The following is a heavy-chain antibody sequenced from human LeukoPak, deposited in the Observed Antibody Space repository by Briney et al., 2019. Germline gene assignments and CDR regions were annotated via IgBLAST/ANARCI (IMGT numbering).Heavy chain of an antibody. J-gene: IGHJ4*02. CDR1: GYTFTDYC. CDR3: ATERTTFRTGTLGY. CDR2: INPNSGGT. Sequence: AAVKYSCKASGYTFTDYCVHWVRQAPGQGLESMGWINPNSGGTKYAQKFQGRVTMTRDTSISTAYMELSRLTSDDTAVYYCATERTTFRTGTLGYWGQGTLVPGSS. D-gene: IGHD1-7*01. V-gene: IGHV1-2*02.